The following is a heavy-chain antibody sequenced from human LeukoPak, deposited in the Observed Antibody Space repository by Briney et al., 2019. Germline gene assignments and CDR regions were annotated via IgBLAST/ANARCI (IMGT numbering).Heavy chain of an antibody. D-gene: IGHD4-17*01. CDR1: GFTFSIYW. Sequence: GGSLRLSCAASGFTFSIYWMHWVRQAPGKGLVWVSRINTDGSSTTYADSVKGRFTISRDNAKNTLYLQMTSLRAEETAVYYCARGVNGDSRFDPWGQGTLVTVSS. CDR2: INTDGSST. V-gene: IGHV3-74*01. J-gene: IGHJ5*02. CDR3: ARGVNGDSRFDP.